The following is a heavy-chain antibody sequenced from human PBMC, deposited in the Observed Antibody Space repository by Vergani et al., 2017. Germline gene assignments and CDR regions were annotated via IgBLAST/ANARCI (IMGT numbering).Heavy chain of an antibody. CDR2: ISSSSSYI. Sequence: EVQLVESGGGLVKPGGSLRLSCAASGFTFSSYSMNWVRQAPGKGLEWVSSISSSSSYIYYADSVKGRFTISRDNAKNSLYLQMNSLRAEDTAVYYCARGGRWLQTRIVEIDYWGQGTLVTVSS. J-gene: IGHJ4*02. V-gene: IGHV3-21*01. D-gene: IGHD5-24*01. CDR3: ARGGRWLQTRIVEIDY. CDR1: GFTFSSYS.